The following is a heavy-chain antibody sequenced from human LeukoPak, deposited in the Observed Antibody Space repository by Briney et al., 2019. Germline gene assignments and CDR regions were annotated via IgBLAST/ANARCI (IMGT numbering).Heavy chain of an antibody. CDR2: VRSRANNYAT. Sequence: RGSLKLSCAAAGFTFSVAAMHWVRQASGKGLEWVGRVRSRANNYATAYAASVKGRFTISRDDSKNMAYLQMTSLKTEDPAVYYCTRHSEYSSSLSFDPWGQGTLVTVSS. D-gene: IGHD6-6*01. J-gene: IGHJ5*02. CDR3: TRHSEYSSSLSFDP. V-gene: IGHV3-73*01. CDR1: GFTFSVAA.